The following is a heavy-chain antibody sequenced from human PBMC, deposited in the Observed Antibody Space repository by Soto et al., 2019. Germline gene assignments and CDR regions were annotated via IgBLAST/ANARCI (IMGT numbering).Heavy chain of an antibody. V-gene: IGHV3-74*01. CDR1: GFTFSRDW. Sequence: EVQLVESGGGLVQTGGSLRLSCAASGFTFSRDWMHWVRQAPGKGLVWVSHLNRDGSSTSYADSVDGRFTISRDNARNTLFLQMNSLRGEDTAVYYCARGLKWGLFDYWGQGNLVTVSS. J-gene: IGHJ4*02. CDR2: LNRDGSST. D-gene: IGHD4-4*01. CDR3: ARGLKWGLFDY.